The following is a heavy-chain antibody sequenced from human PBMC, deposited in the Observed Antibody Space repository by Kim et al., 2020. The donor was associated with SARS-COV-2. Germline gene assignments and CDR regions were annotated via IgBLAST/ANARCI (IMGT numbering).Heavy chain of an antibody. V-gene: IGHV3-64D*06. J-gene: IGHJ4*02. D-gene: IGHD3-10*01. CDR3: VKADSMVRGVMGGYYFDY. Sequence: GGSLRLSCSASGFTFSSYAMHWVRQAPGKGLEYVSAISSNGGSTYYADSVKGRFTISRDNSKNTLYLQMSSLRAEDTAVYYCVKADSMVRGVMGGYYFDYWGQGTLVTVSS. CDR2: ISSNGGST. CDR1: GFTFSSYA.